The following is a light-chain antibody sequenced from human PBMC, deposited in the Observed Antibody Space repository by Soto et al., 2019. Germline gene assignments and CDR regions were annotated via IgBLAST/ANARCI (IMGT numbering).Light chain of an antibody. CDR2: WAS. CDR3: QQYYSTPRT. J-gene: IGKJ1*01. V-gene: IGKV4-1*01. Sequence: DIVMTQSPDSRAVSLGERATINCKSSQSVLYSSNNKNYLAWYQQKPGQPPKLLIYWASTRESGVPDRFSGSGSGTDFTLTISSLQAEDVAVYYCQQYYSTPRTFGQGTKVEIX. CDR1: QSVLYSSNNKNY.